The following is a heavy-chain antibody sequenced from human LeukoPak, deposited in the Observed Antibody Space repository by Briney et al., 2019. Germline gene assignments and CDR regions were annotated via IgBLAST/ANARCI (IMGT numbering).Heavy chain of an antibody. Sequence: GGSLRLSCAASGFTFSDYYMSWIRQAPGKGLEWVSYISSSGSTIYYADSVKGRFTISRDNAKNSLYLQINSLRAEDTAVYYCARCRDGYNTYYFDYWGQGTLVTVSS. CDR1: GFTFSDYY. CDR2: ISSSGSTI. V-gene: IGHV3-11*01. J-gene: IGHJ4*02. D-gene: IGHD5-24*01. CDR3: ARCRDGYNTYYFDY.